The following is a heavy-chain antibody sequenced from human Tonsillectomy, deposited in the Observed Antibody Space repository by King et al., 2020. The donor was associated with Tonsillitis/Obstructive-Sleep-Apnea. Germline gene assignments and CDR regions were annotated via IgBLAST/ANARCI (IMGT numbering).Heavy chain of an antibody. CDR3: ARDLLLWFGDHDAFDI. CDR2: ISAYNGNT. J-gene: IGHJ3*02. CDR1: GYTFTSYG. V-gene: IGHV1-18*01. Sequence: VQLVESGAEVKKPGASVKVSCKASGYTFTSYGISWVRQAPGQGLEWMGWISAYNGNTNYAQKLQGRVTMITDTSTSTAYMELRSMRSDDTAVYYCARDLLLWFGDHDAFDIWGQGTMVTVSS. D-gene: IGHD3-10*01.